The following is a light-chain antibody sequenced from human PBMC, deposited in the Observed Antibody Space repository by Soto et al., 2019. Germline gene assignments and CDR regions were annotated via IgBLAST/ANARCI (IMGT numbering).Light chain of an antibody. Sequence: QSALTQPASVSGSPGQSITISCTGTSSDVGGYDYVSWYQQHPGKAPKLMIYDVSSRPSGVSTRFSGSKSGNTASLTISGLQAEDEADYYCSSYTSSSTLYVFGTGTKLTVL. CDR1: SSDVGGYDY. CDR2: DVS. CDR3: SSYTSSSTLYV. V-gene: IGLV2-14*01. J-gene: IGLJ1*01.